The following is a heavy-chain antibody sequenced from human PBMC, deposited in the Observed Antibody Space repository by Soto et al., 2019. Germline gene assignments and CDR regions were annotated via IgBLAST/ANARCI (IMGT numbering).Heavy chain of an antibody. Sequence: SETLSLTCTVSGVSISRYSYYWGWIRQPPGKGLDWIGSIYYSGNTNYNPSLKSRVTIFVDTSKNQVSLRLTSVTAADTAVYYRARHSLYGGPCDPWGQGTLATVS. V-gene: IGHV4-39*01. J-gene: IGHJ5*02. CDR1: GVSISRYSYY. CDR3: ARHSLYGGPCDP. CDR2: IYYSGNT. D-gene: IGHD3-10*01.